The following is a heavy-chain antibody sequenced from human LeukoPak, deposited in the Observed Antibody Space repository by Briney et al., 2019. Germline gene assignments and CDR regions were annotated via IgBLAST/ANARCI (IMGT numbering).Heavy chain of an antibody. J-gene: IGHJ4*02. CDR3: TRGSDDYDTSGYYYDLGDY. CDR1: GFRFSSQW. Sequence: GGSLRLSCAASGFRFSSQWMSWVRQAPGKGLEWVAVISYDGSNKYYADSVKGRFTISRDNSKNTLYLQMHSLILEDTAVYYCTRGSDDYDTSGYYYDLGDYWGQGTLVTVSS. D-gene: IGHD3-22*01. CDR2: ISYDGSNK. V-gene: IGHV3-30*03.